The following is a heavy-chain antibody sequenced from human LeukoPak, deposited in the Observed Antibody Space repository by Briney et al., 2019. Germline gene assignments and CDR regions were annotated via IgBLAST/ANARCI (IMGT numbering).Heavy chain of an antibody. J-gene: IGHJ2*01. V-gene: IGHV1-58*02. Sequence: SVKVSCKASGFTFTSSAMQWVRQARGQRLEWIGWIVVGSGNTNYAQKFQERVTITRDMSTSTAYMEPSSLRSEDTAVYYCAAGINCSGGSCYVRWYFDLWGRGTLVTVSS. CDR3: AAGINCSGGSCYVRWYFDL. D-gene: IGHD2-15*01. CDR1: GFTFTSSA. CDR2: IVVGSGNT.